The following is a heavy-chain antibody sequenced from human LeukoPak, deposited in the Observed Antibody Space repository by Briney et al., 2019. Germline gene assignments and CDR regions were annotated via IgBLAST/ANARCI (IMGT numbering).Heavy chain of an antibody. Sequence: ASVKVSCTASGYTFTSYYMHWVRQAPGQGLEWMGIINPSGGSTSYAQKFQGRVTMTRDTSTSTVYMELSSLRSEDTAVYYCASGIQLWYFDYWGQGTLVTVSS. D-gene: IGHD5-18*01. CDR1: GYTFTSYY. CDR2: INPSGGST. CDR3: ASGIQLWYFDY. V-gene: IGHV1-46*01. J-gene: IGHJ4*02.